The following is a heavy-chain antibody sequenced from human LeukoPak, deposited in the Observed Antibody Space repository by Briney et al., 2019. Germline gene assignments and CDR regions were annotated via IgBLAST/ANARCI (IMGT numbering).Heavy chain of an antibody. CDR2: IKQDGSEK. J-gene: IGHJ6*02. CDR3: ARTGEDYGDYLTYYYYGMDV. Sequence: GGSLRLSCAASGFTFSSYWMSWFRQAPGKGLEWVANIKQDGSEKYYVDSVKGRFTISRDNAKNSLYLQMNSLRAEDTAVYYCARTGEDYGDYLTYYYYGMDVWGQGTTVTVSS. D-gene: IGHD4-17*01. CDR1: GFTFSSYW. V-gene: IGHV3-7*01.